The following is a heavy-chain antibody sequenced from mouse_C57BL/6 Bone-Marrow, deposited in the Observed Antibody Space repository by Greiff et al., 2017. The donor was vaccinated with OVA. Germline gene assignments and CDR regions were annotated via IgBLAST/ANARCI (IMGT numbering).Heavy chain of an antibody. CDR3: TTSAYYSNYGYAMDY. J-gene: IGHJ4*01. D-gene: IGHD2-5*01. Sequence: EVQLQQSGAELVRPGASVKLSCTASGFNIKDDYMHWVKQRPEQGLEWIGWIDPENGDTEYASKFQGKATITADTSSNTAYLQLSSLTSDDTAVYYCTTSAYYSNYGYAMDYWGQGTSVTVSS. V-gene: IGHV14-4*01. CDR2: IDPENGDT. CDR1: GFNIKDDY.